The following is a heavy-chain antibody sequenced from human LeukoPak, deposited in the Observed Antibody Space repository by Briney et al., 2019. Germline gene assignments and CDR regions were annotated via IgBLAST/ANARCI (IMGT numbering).Heavy chain of an antibody. J-gene: IGHJ4*02. Sequence: SETLSLTCIVSGDSISNYYWSWIRQPPGKGLEWIGYIYYTGSTRYNSSLNGRVTISVDTSKNHFSLKLSSVTAADTAVYYCARWGCTSTTCYTPFDFWGPGTLVTVSS. D-gene: IGHD2-2*02. CDR3: ARWGCTSTTCYTPFDF. CDR1: GDSISNYY. CDR2: IYYTGST. V-gene: IGHV4-59*01.